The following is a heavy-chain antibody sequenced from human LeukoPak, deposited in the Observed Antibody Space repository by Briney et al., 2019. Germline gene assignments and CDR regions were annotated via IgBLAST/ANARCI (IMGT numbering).Heavy chain of an antibody. CDR2: ISSSSSYI. D-gene: IGHD5-24*01. CDR1: GFTFSSYS. J-gene: IGHJ4*02. V-gene: IGHV3-21*01. Sequence: PGGSLRLSCAASGFTFSSYSMNWVRQAPGKGLEWVSSISSSSSYIYYADSVKGRFTISRDNAKNSLYLQMNSLRAEDTAVYYCARENGFRKRWLQLGCPDYWGQGTLVTVSS. CDR3: ARENGFRKRWLQLGCPDY.